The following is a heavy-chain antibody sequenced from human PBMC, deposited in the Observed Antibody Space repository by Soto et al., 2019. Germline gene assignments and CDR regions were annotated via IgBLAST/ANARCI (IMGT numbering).Heavy chain of an antibody. CDR3: ARQYGRNYYYYYGMDV. CDR2: INPNSGGT. V-gene: IGHV1-2*02. CDR1: GYTFTGYY. J-gene: IGHJ6*02. D-gene: IGHD4-17*01. Sequence: RASVKVSCKASGYTFTGYYMHWVRQAPGQGLERMGWINPNSGGTNYAQKFQGRVTMTRDTSISTAYMELSRLRSDDTAMYYCARQYGRNYYYYYGMDVWGQGTTVTVSS.